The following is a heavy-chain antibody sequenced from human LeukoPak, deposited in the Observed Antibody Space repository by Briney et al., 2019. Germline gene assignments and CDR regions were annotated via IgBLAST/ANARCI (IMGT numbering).Heavy chain of an antibody. CDR1: GYTLTSYG. Sequence: GASVKVSCKASGYTLTSYGINWVRQATGQGLEWMGWMNPNSGNTGYAQKFQGRVTMTRNTSISTAYMELSSLRSEDTAVYYCARGHSSSWYGFYYYYGMDVWGQGTTVTVSS. D-gene: IGHD6-13*01. V-gene: IGHV1-8*01. CDR3: ARGHSSSWYGFYYYYGMDV. J-gene: IGHJ6*02. CDR2: MNPNSGNT.